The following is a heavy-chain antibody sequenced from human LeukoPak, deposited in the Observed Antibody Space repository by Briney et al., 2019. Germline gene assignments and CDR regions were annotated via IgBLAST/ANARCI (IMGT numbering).Heavy chain of an antibody. CDR2: ISYDGSNK. V-gene: IGHV3-30-3*01. CDR1: GFTFSSYA. CDR3: ARGEAGMAVAGTLDY. Sequence: GGSLRLSCAASGFTFSSYAMHWVRQAPGKGLEWVAVISYDGSNKYYADSVKGRFTISRDNSKNTLYLQMNSLRAEDTAVYYCARGEAGMAVAGTLDYWGQGTLVTVSS. D-gene: IGHD6-19*01. J-gene: IGHJ4*02.